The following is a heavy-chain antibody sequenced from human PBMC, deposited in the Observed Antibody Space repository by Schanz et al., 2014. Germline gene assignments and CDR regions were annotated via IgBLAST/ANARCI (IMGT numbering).Heavy chain of an antibody. V-gene: IGHV3-23*01. J-gene: IGHJ4*02. Sequence: EVHLLESGGGLVQPGGSLRLSCAASGFSFGTYAMSWVRQAPGKGLLWVSSISGTGGVNTYYADSVRGRFTMSRDNSKNTLYLQMDSLRAEDTAVYFCAKKVPAYNPFDSWGQGTLVTVSS. CDR1: GFSFGTYA. CDR3: AKKVPAYNPFDS. D-gene: IGHD1-1*01. CDR2: ISGTGGVNT.